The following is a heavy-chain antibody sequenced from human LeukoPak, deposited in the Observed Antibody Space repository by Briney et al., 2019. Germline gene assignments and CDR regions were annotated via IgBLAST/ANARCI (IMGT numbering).Heavy chain of an antibody. J-gene: IGHJ4*02. CDR3: ARDPYGGNSVFFDY. CDR2: IYYSGST. V-gene: IGHV4-59*01. CDR1: GGSISSYY. Sequence: SETLSLTCTVTGGSISSYYWSWIRQPPGKGLEGIGYIYYSGSTNYNPSLKSRVTISVDTSKNQFSLKLSSVTAADTAVYYCARDPYGGNSVFFDYWGQGTLVTVSS. D-gene: IGHD4-23*01.